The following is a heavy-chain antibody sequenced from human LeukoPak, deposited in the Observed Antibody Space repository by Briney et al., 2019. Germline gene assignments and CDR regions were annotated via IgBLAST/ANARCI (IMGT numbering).Heavy chain of an antibody. CDR3: AREYWPYYFDY. CDR2: ISSSGSTI. V-gene: IGHV3-11*04. J-gene: IGHJ4*02. CDR1: GFTFSDYY. Sequence: GGSLRLSCAASGFTFSDYYMSWIRQAPGKGLEWVSYISSSGSTIYYADSVKSRFTISRDNAKNSLYLQMNSLRAEDTAVYYCAREYWPYYFDYWGQGTLVTVSS. D-gene: IGHD2-8*02.